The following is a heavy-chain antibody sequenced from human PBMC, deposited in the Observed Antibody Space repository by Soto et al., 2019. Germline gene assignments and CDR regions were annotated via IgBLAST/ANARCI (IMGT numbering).Heavy chain of an antibody. V-gene: IGHV3-30*18. CDR1: GFTFSSSG. J-gene: IGHJ4*02. CDR2: IYYDGSEQ. Sequence: QVQLVESGGGVVQPGRSLRLSCAASGFTFSSSGMHWVRQAPGEGLEWVGVIYYDGSEQYYGDSVKGRFTFSRDNSKNTLYLQMNSLRDEDTAVYYCAKEESSGWYRAADYWGQGTLVTVSS. CDR3: AKEESSGWYRAADY. D-gene: IGHD6-19*01.